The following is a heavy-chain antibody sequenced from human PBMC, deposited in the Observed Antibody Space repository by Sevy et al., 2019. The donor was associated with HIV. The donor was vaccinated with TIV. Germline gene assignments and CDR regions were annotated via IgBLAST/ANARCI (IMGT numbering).Heavy chain of an antibody. Sequence: GGSLRLSCAASGFTFSSFGMHWVRQAPGKGLEWVAVIWFDGSNKYYADSVKGRFTISRDIAKNTLHLQMNSLRAEDTAVYYCARDLEFYASGDYVPAFMPDFWGHGTLVTVSS. CDR3: ARDLEFYASGDYVPAFMPDF. CDR2: IWFDGSNK. D-gene: IGHD4-17*01. V-gene: IGHV3-33*01. CDR1: GFTFSSFG. J-gene: IGHJ4*01.